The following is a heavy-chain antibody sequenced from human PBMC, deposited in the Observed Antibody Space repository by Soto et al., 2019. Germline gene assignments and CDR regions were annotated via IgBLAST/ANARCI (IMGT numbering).Heavy chain of an antibody. J-gene: IGHJ4*02. CDR3: AKAAGGSSRGPPER. CDR2: IQFDGSTK. D-gene: IGHD1-26*01. CDR1: GFTFSHYA. Sequence: GGSLRLSCVVSGFTFSHYAMHWVRQAPGKGLEWVTSIQFDGSTKYYADSVKGRFTISRDNSKNTLFLQTDGLRVEDTAVYYCAKAAGGSSRGPPERWGQGTLVTVSS. V-gene: IGHV3-30*02.